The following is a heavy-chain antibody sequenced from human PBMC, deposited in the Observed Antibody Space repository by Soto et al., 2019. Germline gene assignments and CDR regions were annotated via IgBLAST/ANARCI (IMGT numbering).Heavy chain of an antibody. D-gene: IGHD2-2*01. CDR1: GGTFSSYA. Sequence: GASVKVSCKASGGTFSSYAISWVRQAPGQGLEWMGGIIPISGTANYARKFQGRVTITADESTSTAYMGLSSLRSEDTAVYYCARSQGSSTSLEIYYYYYYGMDVWGQGTTVTVSS. CDR2: IIPISGTA. J-gene: IGHJ6*02. V-gene: IGHV1-69*13. CDR3: ARSQGSSTSLEIYYYYYYGMDV.